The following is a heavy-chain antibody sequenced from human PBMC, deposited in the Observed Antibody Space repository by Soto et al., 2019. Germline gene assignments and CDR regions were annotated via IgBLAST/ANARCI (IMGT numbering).Heavy chain of an antibody. CDR2: ISYDGSKK. CDR3: AKDNSYPAFDI. CDR1: GFTFSTNG. D-gene: IGHD1-20*01. Sequence: QVQLVESGGGVVQPGRSLRLSCAASGFTFSTNGMHWVRQAPGEGLEWVALISYDGSKKSYADSAKGRFTIFRDNIKNTLYLQMNGLGPEDTAVYYCAKDNSYPAFDILGQGTMVTVSS. V-gene: IGHV3-30*18. J-gene: IGHJ3*02.